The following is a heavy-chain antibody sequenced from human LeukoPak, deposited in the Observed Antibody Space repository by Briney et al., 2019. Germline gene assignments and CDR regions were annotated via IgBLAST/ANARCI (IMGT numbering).Heavy chain of an antibody. D-gene: IGHD6-13*01. Sequence: ASVKVSCKASGGTFSSYAISWVRQAPGQGLEWMGGIIPIFGTANYAQKFQGRVTITRDTSASTAYMELSSLRSEDTAVYYCARDGDSAAGNVGNYWGQGTLVTVSS. CDR2: IIPIFGTA. J-gene: IGHJ4*02. V-gene: IGHV1-69*05. CDR3: ARDGDSAAGNVGNY. CDR1: GGTFSSYA.